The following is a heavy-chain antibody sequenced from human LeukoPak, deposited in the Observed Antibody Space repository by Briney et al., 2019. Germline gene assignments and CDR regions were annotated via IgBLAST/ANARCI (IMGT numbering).Heavy chain of an antibody. D-gene: IGHD6-19*01. V-gene: IGHV1-2*02. Sequence: ASVKVSCKASGYTFTGYYMHWVRQAPGQGLEWMGWINPNSGGTNYAQKFQGRVTMTRDTSISTAYMELSRLRSDDTAVYYCARPRARSGWDNDAFDIWGQGTMFTVPS. CDR1: GYTFTGYY. J-gene: IGHJ3*02. CDR3: ARPRARSGWDNDAFDI. CDR2: INPNSGGT.